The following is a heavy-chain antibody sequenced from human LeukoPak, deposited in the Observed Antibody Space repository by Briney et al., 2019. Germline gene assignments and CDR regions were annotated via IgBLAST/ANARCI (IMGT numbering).Heavy chain of an antibody. Sequence: TSETLSLTCTVSRGSISNYYWGWIRQPPGQGLEWIGFFSYSGSTNYNPSLKSRVTISDDTSKNQFSLKLTSVAAADTAVYYCARDGPGDVGFDYWGQGTLVTVSS. D-gene: IGHD7-27*01. CDR2: FSYSGST. J-gene: IGHJ4*02. V-gene: IGHV4-59*01. CDR1: RGSISNYY. CDR3: ARDGPGDVGFDY.